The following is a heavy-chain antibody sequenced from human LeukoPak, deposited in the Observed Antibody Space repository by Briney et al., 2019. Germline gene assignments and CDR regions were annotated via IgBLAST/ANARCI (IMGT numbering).Heavy chain of an antibody. CDR2: VYYSGST. Sequence: SETLSLTCTVSGASIRSYYWNWTRQPPGKELEWIGYVYYSGSTDYNPSLKSRVTISLDTSKNQFSLKLSSVTAADTAVYYCARQEEMATIRAWFDPWGQGTLVTVSS. V-gene: IGHV4-59*08. D-gene: IGHD5-24*01. CDR3: ARQEEMATIRAWFDP. CDR1: GASIRSYY. J-gene: IGHJ5*02.